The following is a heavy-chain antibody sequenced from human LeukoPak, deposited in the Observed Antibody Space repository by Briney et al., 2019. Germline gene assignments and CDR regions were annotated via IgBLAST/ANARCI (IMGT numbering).Heavy chain of an antibody. CDR3: ARVRYAGYYMDV. J-gene: IGHJ6*03. V-gene: IGHV3-11*01. CDR2: ISGGGSTI. CDR1: GFTFSDYY. Sequence: RGSLRLSCAASGFTFSDYYMSWIRQAPGKGLEWVSYISGGGSTIYHADSVKGRFTISRDNGKKSLYLQMNSLRAEDTAVYYCARVRYAGYYMDVWGKGTTVTVSS. D-gene: IGHD2-8*01.